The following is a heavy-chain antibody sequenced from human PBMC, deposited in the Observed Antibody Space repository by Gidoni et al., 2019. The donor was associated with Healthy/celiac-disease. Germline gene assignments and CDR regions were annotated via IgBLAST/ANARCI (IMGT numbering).Heavy chain of an antibody. Sequence: QLQLQESGPGLVKPSETLSLTCTVSGGSINSRSYDWGWSRQPPGKGLGWIGCIDYSGSTSYNPSLKSRVTISVDTSKNQFSLKLSSVTAADTAVYYCARIPYYYDSSGRRGSYFDYWGQGTLVTVSS. J-gene: IGHJ4*02. CDR1: GGSINSRSYD. V-gene: IGHV4-39*01. CDR3: ARIPYYYDSSGRRGSYFDY. CDR2: IDYSGST. D-gene: IGHD3-22*01.